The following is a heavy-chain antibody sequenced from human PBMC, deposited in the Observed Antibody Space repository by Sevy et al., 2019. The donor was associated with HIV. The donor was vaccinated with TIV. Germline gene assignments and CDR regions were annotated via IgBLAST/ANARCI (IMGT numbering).Heavy chain of an antibody. CDR2: IYPGDSDT. J-gene: IGHJ6*02. Sequence: GESLKISCKGFEYNFTNYWIGWVRQMPGKGLEWMGIIYPGDSDTRNSPSFQDQVTISADKSISTAYLKWSVLKASDTAMYYCARISSSPRAYYYYFGMDVWGQGTTVTVSS. CDR1: EYNFTNYW. D-gene: IGHD6-6*01. V-gene: IGHV5-51*01. CDR3: ARISSSPRAYYYYFGMDV.